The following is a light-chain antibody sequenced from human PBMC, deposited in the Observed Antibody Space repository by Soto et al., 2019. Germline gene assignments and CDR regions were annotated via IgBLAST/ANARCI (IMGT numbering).Light chain of an antibody. J-gene: IGLJ3*02. CDR1: RSNIGSNI. Sequence: QSVLTQSPPASGTPGQTVSISCSGSRSNIGSNIVNWYQQLPETAPKLLIYFNNRRPSGVPDRFSGSKSGTSASLAIRGVQSEDEADYYCAAWDDSLNGWVFGGGTKLTVL. CDR3: AAWDDSLNGWV. V-gene: IGLV1-44*01. CDR2: FNN.